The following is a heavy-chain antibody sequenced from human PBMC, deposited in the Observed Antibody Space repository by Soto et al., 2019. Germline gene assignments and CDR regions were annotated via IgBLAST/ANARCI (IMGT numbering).Heavy chain of an antibody. D-gene: IGHD4-4*01. CDR1: GGTFSSYA. CDR2: IIPIFGTA. Sequence: SVKVSCKASGGTFSSYAISWVRQAPGQGLEWMGGIIPIFGTANYAQKFQGRVTITADESTSTAYMELSSLRSEDTAVYYCASTTVTTLYYYYYYGMDVWGQGTTVTVSS. J-gene: IGHJ6*02. CDR3: ASTTVTTLYYYYYYGMDV. V-gene: IGHV1-69*13.